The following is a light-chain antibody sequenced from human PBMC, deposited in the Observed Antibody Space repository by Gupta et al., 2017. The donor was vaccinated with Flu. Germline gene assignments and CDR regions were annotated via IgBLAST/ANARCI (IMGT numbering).Light chain of an antibody. CDR1: QDISNY. Sequence: DTQITQSLSSLSAFVGDRVNITGQASQDISNYLDWYQQKPGKAPKLLIYDESNWETGVISRCSGSGSGTELTFTVRSIPPEDSAANYCKQEDKLHAVVAFGHRTKVDIK. J-gene: IGKJ3*01. CDR2: DES. CDR3: KQEDKLHAVVA. V-gene: IGKV1-33*01.